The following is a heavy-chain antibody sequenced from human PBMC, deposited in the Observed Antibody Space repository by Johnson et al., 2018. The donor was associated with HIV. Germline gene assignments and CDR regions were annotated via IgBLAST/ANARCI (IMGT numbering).Heavy chain of an antibody. D-gene: IGHD6-25*01. J-gene: IGHJ3*02. V-gene: IGHV3-30-3*01. Sequence: QVQLVESGGGLVQPGGSLSLSCAGSGFPFSRFVMTWVRQAPGKGLEWVAVISYDGSNQYYADSVKGRFTISRDNSKNTLYLQMNSLRAEDTAVYYCARATDQRLDAFDIWGQGTMVTVSS. CDR1: GFPFSRFV. CDR2: ISYDGSNQ. CDR3: ARATDQRLDAFDI.